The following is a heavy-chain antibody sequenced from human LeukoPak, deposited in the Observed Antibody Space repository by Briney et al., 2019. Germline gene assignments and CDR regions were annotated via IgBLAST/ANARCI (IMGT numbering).Heavy chain of an antibody. J-gene: IGHJ4*02. CDR3: ALEGGSYYDY. V-gene: IGHV3-43*01. Sequence: GGSLRLSCAASGFTFDDYTMHWVRQAPGKGLEWVSLISWNGVSTYYADSVKGRFTISRDNSKNTLYLQMNSLRAEDTAVYYCALEGGSYYDYWGQGTLVTVSS. CDR2: ISWNGVST. CDR1: GFTFDDYT. D-gene: IGHD1-26*01.